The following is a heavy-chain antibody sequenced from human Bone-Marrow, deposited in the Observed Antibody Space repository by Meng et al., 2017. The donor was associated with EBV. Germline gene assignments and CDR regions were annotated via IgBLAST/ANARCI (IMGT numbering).Heavy chain of an antibody. J-gene: IGHJ4*02. V-gene: IGHV2-5*02. CDR3: AHRRDYSYFDY. Sequence: QITLKESGPPLVKPTQTLTLTCTFSGFSFSTPGVGVGWIRQPPGEALEWLAVIYWDDDKRYRPSLKSRLTITKDTSKQQVVLTMTNMDPVDTATYYCAHRRDYSYFDYWGQGTLVTVSS. CDR1: GFSFSTPGVG. D-gene: IGHD2-21*01. CDR2: IYWDDDK.